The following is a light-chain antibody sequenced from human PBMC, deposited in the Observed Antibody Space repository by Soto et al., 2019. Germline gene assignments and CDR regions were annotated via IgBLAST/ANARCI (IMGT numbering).Light chain of an antibody. J-gene: IGKJ5*01. CDR2: LGS. CDR3: MQALHTPPT. Sequence: DIVMTQSPLSLPVTPGEPASISCRSSQSLLHSNGYNYLNWYLQKPGQSPQLLIYLGSDRASGVPDRFSGSGSGTDFTLKISRVEAEDVGVYYCMQALHTPPTCGQGTRLESK. CDR1: QSLLHSNGYNY. V-gene: IGKV2-28*01.